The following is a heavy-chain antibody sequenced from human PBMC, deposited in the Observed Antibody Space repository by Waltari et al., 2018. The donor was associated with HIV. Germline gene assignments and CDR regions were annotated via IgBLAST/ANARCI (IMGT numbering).Heavy chain of an antibody. CDR1: GFIFRTYS. Sequence: EVQLVESGGGLVQPGGSLRLSCAASGFIFRTYSMNWVRQAPGKGLEWVSHINSSSTTIYYADSVKGRFTISRDNANNSLYLQMNSLRAEDTAVYYCARDYCSSTSCTVDYWGQGTLVTVSS. CDR3: ARDYCSSTSCTVDY. D-gene: IGHD2-2*01. V-gene: IGHV3-48*01. CDR2: INSSSTTI. J-gene: IGHJ4*02.